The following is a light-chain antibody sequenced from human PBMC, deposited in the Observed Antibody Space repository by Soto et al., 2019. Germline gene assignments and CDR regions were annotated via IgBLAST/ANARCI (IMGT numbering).Light chain of an antibody. J-gene: IGKJ1*01. CDR1: QTVTANQ. CDR2: GVS. V-gene: IGKV3-20*01. Sequence: EIVLTQSPGTLSLSPGERATLSCRTSQTVTANQLAWYQQKPGQAPRLLIYGVSTRAAGIPDRFGGSGSGTDFTLTISGLEPEDFAMYSCQSYTQSLWTFGQGTKVEI. CDR3: QSYTQSLWT.